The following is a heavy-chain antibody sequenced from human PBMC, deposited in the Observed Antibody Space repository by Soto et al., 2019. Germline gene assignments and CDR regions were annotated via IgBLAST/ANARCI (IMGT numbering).Heavy chain of an antibody. Sequence: GESVKISCKGSGYGFTSYWIGWVRQMPGKGLEWMGIIYPGDSDTRYSPSFQGQVTISADKSISTAYLQWSSLKASDTAMYYCATRYYDSSGYFDYWGQGTLVTVSS. CDR1: GYGFTSYW. CDR2: IYPGDSDT. V-gene: IGHV5-51*01. J-gene: IGHJ4*02. CDR3: ATRYYDSSGYFDY. D-gene: IGHD3-22*01.